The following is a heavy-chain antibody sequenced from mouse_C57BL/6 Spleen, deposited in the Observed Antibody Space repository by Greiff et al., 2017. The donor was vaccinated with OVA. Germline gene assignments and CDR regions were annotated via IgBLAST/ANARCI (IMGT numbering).Heavy chain of an antibody. CDR1: GYTFTSYW. Sequence: VQLQQPGAELVKPGASVKLSCKASGYTFTSYWMQWVKQRPGQGLEWIGEIDPSDSYTNYNQKFKGKATLTVDTSSSTAYMQLSSLTSEDSAVYYCARFQTAQATKAMDYWGQGTSVTVSS. CDR3: ARFQTAQATKAMDY. CDR2: IDPSDSYT. V-gene: IGHV1-50*01. J-gene: IGHJ4*01. D-gene: IGHD3-2*02.